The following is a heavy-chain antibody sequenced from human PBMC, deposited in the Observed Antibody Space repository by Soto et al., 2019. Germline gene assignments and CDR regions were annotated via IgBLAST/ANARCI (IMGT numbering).Heavy chain of an antibody. CDR2: IYAGGTS. CDR1: GFTVSTSY. D-gene: IGHD6-13*01. Sequence: EVQLVESGGGLIQPGGSLRLPCAASGFTVSTSYMNWVRQAPGKGLEWVSVIYAGGTSYYADSVKGRFSISRDNSKNMLYLQMNSLRLEDTAVYYCAREDRYTTSWYSFDSWGQGTLVTVSS. CDR3: AREDRYTTSWYSFDS. J-gene: IGHJ4*02. V-gene: IGHV3-53*01.